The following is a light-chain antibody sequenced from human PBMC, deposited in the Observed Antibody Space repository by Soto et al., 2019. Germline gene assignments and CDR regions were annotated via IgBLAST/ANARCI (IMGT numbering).Light chain of an antibody. J-gene: IGKJ1*01. CDR2: KAS. CDR3: QKYNSAPPWT. Sequence: DIQMTQSPSSLAASVGDRVTITCRASQSISSWLAWYQQKPGKAPKLLIYKASSLESGVPSRFSGSGSGTDFTLTISSLQPEDVATYYCQKYNSAPPWTFGQGTKVDI. V-gene: IGKV1-5*03. CDR1: QSISSW.